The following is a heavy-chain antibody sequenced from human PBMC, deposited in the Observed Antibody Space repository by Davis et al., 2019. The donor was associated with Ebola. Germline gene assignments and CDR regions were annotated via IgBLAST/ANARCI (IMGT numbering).Heavy chain of an antibody. CDR3: ARDSVDAAFDP. D-gene: IGHD5/OR15-5a*01. CDR1: GFTFSRYG. J-gene: IGHJ5*02. CDR2: IKEDGSQK. V-gene: IGHV3-7*01. Sequence: PGGSLRLSCAASGFTFSRYGMHWVRQAPGKGLEWVANIKEDGSQKFYVDSAKGRFTISRDNARNSLYLQMNSLRAEDTAVYYCARDSVDAAFDPWGQGTLVAVSS.